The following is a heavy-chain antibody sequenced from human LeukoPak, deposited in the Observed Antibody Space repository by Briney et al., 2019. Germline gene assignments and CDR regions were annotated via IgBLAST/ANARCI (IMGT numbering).Heavy chain of an antibody. CDR3: AKTGAAPRDYYYGMDV. V-gene: IGHV3-20*04. Sequence: GGSLRLSCAASGFTFDDYGMSWVRQAPGKGLEWVSGINWNGDNTDYADSVKGRFTISRDNAKNSLYLQMNSLRAEDTAVYYCAKTGAAPRDYYYGMDVWGQGTTVTVSS. D-gene: IGHD6-13*01. CDR2: INWNGDNT. CDR1: GFTFDDYG. J-gene: IGHJ6*02.